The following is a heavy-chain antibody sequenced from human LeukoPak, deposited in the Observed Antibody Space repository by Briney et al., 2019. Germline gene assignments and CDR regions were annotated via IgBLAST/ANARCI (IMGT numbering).Heavy chain of an antibody. CDR2: ISWNSGSI. CDR3: AKSVEAVAGFFDY. J-gene: IGHJ4*02. D-gene: IGHD6-19*01. Sequence: GGSLRLSCAASGFTFDDYAMHWVRQAPGKGLEWVSGISWNSGSIGYADSVKGRFTISRDNAKNSLYLQMNSLRAEDMALYYCAKSVEAVAGFFDYWGQGTLVTVSS. V-gene: IGHV3-9*03. CDR1: GFTFDDYA.